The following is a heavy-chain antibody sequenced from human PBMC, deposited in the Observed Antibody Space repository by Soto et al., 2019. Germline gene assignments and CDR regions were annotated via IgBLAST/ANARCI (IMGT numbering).Heavy chain of an antibody. Sequence: EVQLLESGGGLVLPGGSLRLSCAGSGFTPTTTPLSWVRQPPGKGLEWVTTISGTASRTYYVDSVKGRFTISRDNSKNTLYLEMNSLRAEDTAVYYCAKDLDDYSSAIDFWGQGTLVTVSS. V-gene: IGHV3-23*01. CDR3: AKDLDDYSSAIDF. CDR1: GFTPTTTP. D-gene: IGHD4-4*01. J-gene: IGHJ4*02. CDR2: ISGTASRT.